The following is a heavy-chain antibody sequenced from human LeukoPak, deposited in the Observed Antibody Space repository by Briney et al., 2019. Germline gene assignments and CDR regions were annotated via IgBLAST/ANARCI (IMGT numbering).Heavy chain of an antibody. V-gene: IGHV4-34*01. J-gene: IGHJ6*03. CDR2: INHSGST. CDR3: ARVSTSFEAHNYYYMDV. D-gene: IGHD2-2*01. Sequence: PSETLSLTCADYGGSFSGYFWNWIRQSPGKGLEWIGEINHSGSTNYNPSLKSRVNISVDTSKNQFSLKLSSVTAADTAVYYCARVSTSFEAHNYYYMDVWGKGTTVTVSS. CDR1: GGSFSGYF.